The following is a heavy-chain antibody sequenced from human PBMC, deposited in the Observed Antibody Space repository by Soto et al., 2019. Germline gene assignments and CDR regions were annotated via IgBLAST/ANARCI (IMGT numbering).Heavy chain of an antibody. V-gene: IGHV1-2*04. Sequence: ASVKVSCKASGYTFTGYYMHWVRQAPGQGLEWMGWINPNSGGTNYAQKFQGWVTMTRDTSISTAYMELSRLRSDDTAVYYCARDGQTDYDFWSGYYTGIAAAALDYWGQGTLVTVSS. D-gene: IGHD3-3*01. CDR3: ARDGQTDYDFWSGYYTGIAAAALDY. J-gene: IGHJ4*02. CDR1: GYTFTGYY. CDR2: INPNSGGT.